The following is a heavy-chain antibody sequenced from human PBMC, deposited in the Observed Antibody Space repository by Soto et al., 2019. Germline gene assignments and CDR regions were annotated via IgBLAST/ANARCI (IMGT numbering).Heavy chain of an antibody. D-gene: IGHD6-19*01. J-gene: IGHJ3*02. CDR3: ARDRQSSGWLDAFDI. CDR2: IFTGGST. CDR1: GFTVSSNY. Sequence: EVQLVESGGGLVQPGGSLRLSCAASGFTVSSNYMSWVRQAPGKRLEWVSVIFTGGSTYYADSVKGRFTISRHSSMNTVYLQMDSLRAEDTAVYYCARDRQSSGWLDAFDIWGQGTMVTVSS. V-gene: IGHV3-53*04.